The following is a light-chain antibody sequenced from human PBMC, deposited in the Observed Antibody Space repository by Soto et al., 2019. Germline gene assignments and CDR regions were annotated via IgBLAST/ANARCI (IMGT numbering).Light chain of an antibody. J-gene: IGKJ4*01. CDR3: QKLPSYPLS. CDR2: AAS. CDR1: PYISSY. Sequence: DIQLTQSPSFLSASVGDRVTSTCRTIPYISSYLAWYHQHPVKAPQLRTSAASTLQSGVPSRFSGSGAVTVFTLTLSSLQPEDFASYYCQKLPSYPLSFGGGTKVEIK. V-gene: IGKV1-9*01.